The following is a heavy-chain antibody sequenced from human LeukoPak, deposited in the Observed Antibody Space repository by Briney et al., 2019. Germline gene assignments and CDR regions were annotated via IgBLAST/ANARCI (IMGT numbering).Heavy chain of an antibody. CDR2: INPDGSPI. Sequence: GGSLRLSCAASGFTFSNYWVHWVRQAPGKGLVWVSRINPDGSPINYADSVKGRFSISRDNSKNTLYLQMNSLRAEDTAVYYCASARGSNYGSLGDWGQGTLVTVSS. CDR3: ASARGSNYGSLGD. D-gene: IGHD5-18*01. J-gene: IGHJ4*02. V-gene: IGHV3-74*01. CDR1: GFTFSNYW.